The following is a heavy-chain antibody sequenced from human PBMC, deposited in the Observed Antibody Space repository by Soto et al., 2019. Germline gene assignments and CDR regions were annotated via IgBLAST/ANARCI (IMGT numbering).Heavy chain of an antibody. D-gene: IGHD1-26*01. V-gene: IGHV3-74*01. CDR2: INSGGSST. CDR3: ARDPFRVGTY. Sequence: PGGSLRLSCAASGFTFDDYAMHWVRQAPGKGLVWVSRINSGGSSTDYADSVKGRFTISRDNAKNTLYLQMNSLRAEDTAVYYCARDPFRVGTYWGQGTLVTVSS. J-gene: IGHJ4*02. CDR1: GFTFDDYA.